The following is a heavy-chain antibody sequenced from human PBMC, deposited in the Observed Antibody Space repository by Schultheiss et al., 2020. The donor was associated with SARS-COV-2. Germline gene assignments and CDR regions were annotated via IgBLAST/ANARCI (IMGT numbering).Heavy chain of an antibody. CDR3: ARAKYDFWSNYNWFDP. V-gene: IGHV4-39*07. D-gene: IGHD3-3*01. CDR1: GGSISSSSYY. Sequence: SETLSLTCTVSGGSISSSSYYWGWIRQPPGKGLEWIGSLYYSGSGYYNPSLKSRVTISVDTSKNQFSLKLSSVTAADTAVYYCARAKYDFWSNYNWFDPWGQGTLVTVSS. J-gene: IGHJ5*02. CDR2: LYYSGSG.